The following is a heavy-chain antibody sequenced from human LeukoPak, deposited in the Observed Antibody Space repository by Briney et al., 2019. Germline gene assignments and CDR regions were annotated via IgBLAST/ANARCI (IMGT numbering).Heavy chain of an antibody. CDR3: ATDPGALDY. Sequence: AGGSLRLSCAASGFTFSSYSMNWVRQAPGKGLEWVSYISSSSSTIYYADSVKGRFTISRDNAKNSLYLQMNSLRAEDTAVYYCATDPGALDYWGQGTLVTVSS. J-gene: IGHJ4*02. CDR1: GFTFSSYS. V-gene: IGHV3-48*01. CDR2: ISSSSSTI. D-gene: IGHD2-8*02.